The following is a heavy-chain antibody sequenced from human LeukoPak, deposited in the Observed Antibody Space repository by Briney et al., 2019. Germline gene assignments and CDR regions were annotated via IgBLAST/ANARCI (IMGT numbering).Heavy chain of an antibody. CDR3: ARASYSYDINGWVPFDY. CDR1: QYSLSSGYY. Sequence: SETLSLTCAVSQYSLSSGYYWGWIRQPPGKGLEWIGSIFHRGTTNYNPSLKSRVTISVDMSKNQFSLKLRYVTAADTAVYYCARASYSYDINGWVPFDYWGQGTLVTVSS. D-gene: IGHD3-22*01. CDR2: IFHRGTT. J-gene: IGHJ4*02. V-gene: IGHV4-38-2*01.